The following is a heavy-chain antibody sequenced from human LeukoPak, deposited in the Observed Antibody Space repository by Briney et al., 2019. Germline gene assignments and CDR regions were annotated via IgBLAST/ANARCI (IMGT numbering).Heavy chain of an antibody. V-gene: IGHV3-23*01. CDR3: AKDPRGDCSGGSCHYLDY. J-gene: IGHJ4*02. Sequence: GGSLRLSCAASGFTFSSYAMSWVRQAPGKGLEWDSAISGSGGSTYYADSVKGRFAISRDNSKNTLYLQMNSLRAEDTALYYCAKDPRGDCSGGSCHYLDYWGQGTLVSVSS. D-gene: IGHD2-15*01. CDR1: GFTFSSYA. CDR2: ISGSGGST.